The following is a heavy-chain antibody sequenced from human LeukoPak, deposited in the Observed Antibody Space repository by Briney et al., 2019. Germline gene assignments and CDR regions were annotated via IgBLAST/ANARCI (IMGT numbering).Heavy chain of an antibody. CDR3: ARDRRRWTVAIDAFDI. CDR1: GYTFTGYY. V-gene: IGHV1-2*02. CDR2: INPNSGGT. Sequence: ASVKVSCKASGYTFTGYYMHWVRQAPGQGLEWMGWINPNSGGTNYAQKFQGRVTMTRDTSISTAYMELSRLRSDDMAVYYCARDRRRWTVAIDAFDIWGQGTMDTVSS. J-gene: IGHJ3*02. D-gene: IGHD6-19*01.